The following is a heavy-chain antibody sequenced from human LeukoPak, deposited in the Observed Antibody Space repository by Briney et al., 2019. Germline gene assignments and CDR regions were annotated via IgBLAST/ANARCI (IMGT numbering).Heavy chain of an antibody. Sequence: SETLSLTCTVSGGSISSSSYYWGWIRQPPGKGLEWIGSIYYSGSTYYNPSLKSRVSISVDTSKNQFSLKLTPVTAADTAVYYCARRTGIQLWQGRAFDFWGQGTMVTVSS. J-gene: IGHJ3*01. V-gene: IGHV4-39*01. CDR3: ARRTGIQLWQGRAFDF. CDR1: GGSISSSSYY. D-gene: IGHD5-18*01. CDR2: IYYSGST.